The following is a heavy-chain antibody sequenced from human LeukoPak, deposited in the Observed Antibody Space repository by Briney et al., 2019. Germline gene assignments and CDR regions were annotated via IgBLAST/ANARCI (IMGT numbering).Heavy chain of an antibody. CDR3: ARTAVEMAYFDY. CDR2: TDHGGSA. J-gene: IGHJ4*02. D-gene: IGHD5-24*01. V-gene: IGHV4-34*01. CDR1: GGSFSGYY. Sequence: SETLSLTCAVDGGSFSGYYWNWVPQPPGKGLEWIGETDHGGSAKYNPSLKSRVTISVDTSKNQFSLKLSSVTAADTAEYYCARTAVEMAYFDYWGQGTLVTVSS.